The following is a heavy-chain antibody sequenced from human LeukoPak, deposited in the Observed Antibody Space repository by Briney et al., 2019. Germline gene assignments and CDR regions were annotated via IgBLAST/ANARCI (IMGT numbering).Heavy chain of an antibody. V-gene: IGHV3-30*02. CDR3: AKDKGVNYMDV. J-gene: IGHJ6*03. CDR1: GLTFSRCG. CDR2: IRSDGSNE. D-gene: IGHD2-8*01. Sequence: GGSLRLSCAASGLTFSRCGMHGVRQAPGKGLEWVAFIRSDGSNEYYTDSVKGRFSISRDNSKNTLYLQMNSLRAEDTALYYCAKDKGVNYMDVWGKGTTVTISS.